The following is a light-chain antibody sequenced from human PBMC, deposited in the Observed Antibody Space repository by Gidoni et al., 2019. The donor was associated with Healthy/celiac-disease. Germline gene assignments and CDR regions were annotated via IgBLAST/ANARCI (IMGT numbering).Light chain of an antibody. CDR3: QVWDSSTAGVV. CDR1: NIGRKN. V-gene: IGLV3-9*01. CDR2: RDS. Sequence: SYELTQPLSVSVALGQTARITCGGTNIGRKNVHWYQQKPGQAPVLVIYRDSNRPSGIPERFSGSNSGNTATLTIISAQAWDEADYYCQVWDSSTAGVVFGGGTKLTVL. J-gene: IGLJ2*01.